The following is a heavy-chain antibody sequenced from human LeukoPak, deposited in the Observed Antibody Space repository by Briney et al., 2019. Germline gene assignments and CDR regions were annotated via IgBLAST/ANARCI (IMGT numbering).Heavy chain of an antibody. CDR3: AKDWGYSYGYDYYYGMDV. V-gene: IGHV3-30*18. Sequence: GGSLSLSCAASGFTFSSYGMHWVRQAPGKGLEWVAVISYDGSNKYYADSVKGRFTISRDNSKNTRSLQMNSLRAEDTAVYYCAKDWGYSYGYDYYYGMDVWGQGTTVTVSS. D-gene: IGHD5-18*01. CDR1: GFTFSSYG. CDR2: ISYDGSNK. J-gene: IGHJ6*02.